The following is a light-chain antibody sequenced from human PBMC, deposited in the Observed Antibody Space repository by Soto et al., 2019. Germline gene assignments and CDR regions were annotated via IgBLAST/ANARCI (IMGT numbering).Light chain of an antibody. CDR1: SSDVGYFNY. J-gene: IGLJ3*02. Sequence: QSALTQPASVSGSPGQTITVSCTGTSSDVGYFNYVSWYQPHPGKAPKLMIYEVTNRPSGVSNRFSGSKSGNTASLTISGLQAEDEADYYFNSYTNRNSWVFGGGTKLTVL. CDR2: EVT. V-gene: IGLV2-14*01. CDR3: NSYTNRNSWV.